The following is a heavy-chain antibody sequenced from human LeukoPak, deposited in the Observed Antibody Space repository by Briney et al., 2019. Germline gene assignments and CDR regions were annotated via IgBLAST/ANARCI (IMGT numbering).Heavy chain of an antibody. CDR3: ARDQWGNGWSGSFDS. V-gene: IGHV3-33*01. D-gene: IGHD6-19*01. Sequence: GGSLRLSCAASGFTFSNYAMHWVRQAPGKGLEWVAVFWYDGTNKYYTDSVKGRFTISRDNSKNTLYLQMNSLRAEDTAVYYCARDQWGNGWSGSFDSWGQGTLVAVSS. CDR1: GFTFSNYA. CDR2: FWYDGTNK. J-gene: IGHJ4*02.